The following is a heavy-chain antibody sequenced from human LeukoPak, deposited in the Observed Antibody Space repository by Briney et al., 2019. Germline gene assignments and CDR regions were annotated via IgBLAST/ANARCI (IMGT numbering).Heavy chain of an antibody. D-gene: IGHD1/OR15-1a*01. Sequence: GGSLRLSCAASGFTFSTYGMHWVRQAPGKGLEWVAVISYDGSNKYYADSVKGRFTISRDNSNNTLYLQMNNLRADDTAVYFCARDNNADYWGQGTLVTVSS. J-gene: IGHJ4*02. CDR3: ARDNNADY. V-gene: IGHV3-30*03. CDR1: GFTFSTYG. CDR2: ISYDGSNK.